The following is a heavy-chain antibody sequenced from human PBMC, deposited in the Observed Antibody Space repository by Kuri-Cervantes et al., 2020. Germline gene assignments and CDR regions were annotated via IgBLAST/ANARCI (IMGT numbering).Heavy chain of an antibody. J-gene: IGHJ6*03. CDR3: AKGVRAAAPLYYYYYMNV. CDR2: ISGSDNTI. CDR1: GFTFSDYY. Sequence: GGSLRLSCAASGFTFSDYYMNWIRQAPGKGLEWVSYISGSDNTISYADSVKGRFTVSRDNSKNTLYLQMNSLRDEDTAVYYCAKGVRAAAPLYYYYYMNVWGKGTTVTVSS. D-gene: IGHD6-13*01. V-gene: IGHV3-11*01.